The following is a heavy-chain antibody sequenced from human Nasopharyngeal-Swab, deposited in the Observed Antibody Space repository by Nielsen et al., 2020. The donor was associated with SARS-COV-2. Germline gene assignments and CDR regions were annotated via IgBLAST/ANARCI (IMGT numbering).Heavy chain of an antibody. J-gene: IGHJ4*02. Sequence: SETLSLTCTVSGGSISSGGYYWSWIRQHPGKGLEWIGYIYYSGSTYYNPSLESRVTISVDTSKNQFSLKLSSVTAADTAVYYCARASTTIFGVVITHFDYWGQGTLVTVSS. CDR2: IYYSGST. D-gene: IGHD3-3*01. CDR3: ARASTTIFGVVITHFDY. CDR1: GGSISSGGYY. V-gene: IGHV4-31*03.